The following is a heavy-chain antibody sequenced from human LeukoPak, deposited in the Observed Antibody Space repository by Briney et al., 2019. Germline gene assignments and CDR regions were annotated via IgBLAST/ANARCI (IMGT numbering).Heavy chain of an antibody. CDR3: ARDGYNSGYFDY. CDR1: GASISSGGYY. V-gene: IGHV4-30-4*01. D-gene: IGHD5-24*01. CDR2: IYYSRST. Sequence: SQTLSLTCTVSGASISSGGYYWNLIRQPPGKGLEWIGYIYYSRSTSYSPSLKSRLTISVDTSKNQFSLKLSSVTAADTAVYYCARDGYNSGYFDYWGQGTLVTVSS. J-gene: IGHJ4*02.